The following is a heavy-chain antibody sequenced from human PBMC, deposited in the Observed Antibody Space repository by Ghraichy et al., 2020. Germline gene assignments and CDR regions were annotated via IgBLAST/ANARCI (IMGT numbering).Heavy chain of an antibody. CDR2: LFSGRFA. J-gene: IGHJ4*02. D-gene: IGHD2-2*01. Sequence: GGSLRLSCAVSGFTVSSNFVSWVRQAPGKGLELVSVLFSGRFADYADSVKGRFTMSRDVSQNAVYLQMDNLRAEDTAVYYCATGGEAGGDCTSTSCFREPQNFWGQGTRVTVSS. CDR3: ATGGEAGGDCTSTSCFREPQNF. CDR1: GFTVSSNF. V-gene: IGHV3-53*01.